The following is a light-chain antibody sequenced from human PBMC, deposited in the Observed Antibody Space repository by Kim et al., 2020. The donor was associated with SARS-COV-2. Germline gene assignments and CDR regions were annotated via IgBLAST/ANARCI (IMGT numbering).Light chain of an antibody. J-gene: IGLJ2*01. CDR2: DTS. Sequence: QAAVTQEPSLTVSPGGTVTLTCGSSIGTVTSGHYPYWVQQKPGQAPRTLIYDTSDKHSWTPARFSGSLLGGKAALTLSGAQPEDEADYYCVLLYTYTRVFGGGTQLTVL. V-gene: IGLV7-46*01. CDR3: VLLYTYTRV. CDR1: IGTVTSGHY.